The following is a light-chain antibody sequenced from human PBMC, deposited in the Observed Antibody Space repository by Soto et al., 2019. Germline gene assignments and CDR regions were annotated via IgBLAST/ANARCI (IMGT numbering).Light chain of an antibody. Sequence: QSALTQTRSVSGSPGQSVTISCTGTSSDVSGYSYVSWFQQHPGKAPKLMIYDVSKRPSGVPDRFSGSKSGNTASLTISGLQAEDEADYYCCSFAGSYTLYVFGTGTKVTVL. V-gene: IGLV2-11*01. CDR3: CSFAGSYTLYV. CDR2: DVS. CDR1: SSDVSGYSY. J-gene: IGLJ1*01.